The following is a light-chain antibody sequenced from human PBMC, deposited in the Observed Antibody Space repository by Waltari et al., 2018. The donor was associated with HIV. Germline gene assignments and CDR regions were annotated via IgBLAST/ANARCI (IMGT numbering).Light chain of an antibody. CDR3: QMWESGSDHPGV. J-gene: IGLJ1*01. V-gene: IGLV3-21*01. Sequence: SSVVTQPPSVSVAPGKTATITCGGSNIGSKGVHWYQQKPGQAPVLVIYNDGDRPSGIPERFSGSKSGNTATLTISRVEVGDEADYYCQMWESGSDHPGVFGAGTKVTVL. CDR2: NDG. CDR1: NIGSKG.